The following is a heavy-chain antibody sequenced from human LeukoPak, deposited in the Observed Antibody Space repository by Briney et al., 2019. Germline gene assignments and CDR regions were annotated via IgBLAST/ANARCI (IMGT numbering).Heavy chain of an antibody. J-gene: IGHJ4*02. CDR2: IIPIFGTA. V-gene: IGHV1-69*13. D-gene: IGHD1-26*01. CDR1: GYTFTSYG. Sequence: ASVKVSCKASGYTFTSYGISWVRQAPGQGLEWMGGIIPIFGTANYAQRFQGRVTITADESTSTAYMELSSLRSEDTAVYYCGVQSYSGSLDYWGQGTLVTVSS. CDR3: GVQSYSGSLDY.